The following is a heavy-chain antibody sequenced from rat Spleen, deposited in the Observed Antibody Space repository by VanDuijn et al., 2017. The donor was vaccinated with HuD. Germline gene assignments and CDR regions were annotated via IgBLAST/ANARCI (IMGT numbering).Heavy chain of an antibody. V-gene: IGHV5-29*01. CDR3: TRDDSNWFAY. CDR1: GFTFSNYG. CDR2: ISYDGSST. Sequence: EVQLVESGGGLVQPGRSLKLSCAASGFTFSNYGMAWVRQAPTKGLEWVATISYDGSSTYYRDSVKGRFTISRDNAKSTLYLQMDSLRSEDTATYYCTRDDSNWFAYWGQGTLVTVSS. D-gene: IGHD1-12*01. J-gene: IGHJ3*01.